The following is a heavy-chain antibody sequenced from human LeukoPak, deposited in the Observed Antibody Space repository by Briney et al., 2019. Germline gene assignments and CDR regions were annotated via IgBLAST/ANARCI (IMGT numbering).Heavy chain of an antibody. V-gene: IGHV4-34*01. CDR3: ARLVFGELSWFDT. CDR2: INHSGST. Sequence: SETLSLTCAVLGGPFSGYYWSSIRQPPGKGLEWIRRINHSGSTNYNPSLKSRVTISVGTSRNQFSLKVSSVTAADTAVYYCARLVFGELSWFDTWGQGTLITVSS. CDR1: GGPFSGYY. D-gene: IGHD3-10*02. J-gene: IGHJ5*02.